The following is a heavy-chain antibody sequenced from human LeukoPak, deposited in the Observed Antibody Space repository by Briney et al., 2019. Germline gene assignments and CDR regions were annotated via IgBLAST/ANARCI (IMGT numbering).Heavy chain of an antibody. CDR3: VTALGDS. J-gene: IGHJ5*01. CDR2: INSDRSIT. CDR1: GFTFRYSW. D-gene: IGHD5-18*01. V-gene: IGHV3-74*01. Sequence: PGGSLRLSCAASGFTFRYSWMSWVRQAPGKGLVWVSRINSDRSITNYADSVKGRFTISRDNAKNTMYLQMNSLRAEGTAVYYCVTALGDSWGQGALVTVSS.